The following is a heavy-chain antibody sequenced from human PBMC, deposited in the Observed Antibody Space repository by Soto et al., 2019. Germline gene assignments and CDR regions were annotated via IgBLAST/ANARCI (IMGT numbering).Heavy chain of an antibody. CDR2: INHSGST. V-gene: IGHV4-34*01. Sequence: ATLSLTCAVYGGSFSGYYWSWIRQPPGPGLEWIGEINHSGSTNYNPFLTSPVTISVDTSRSQFSLKLSSVTAADTAVYYCAGVRSGWYREGMDVWGQGTTVTVSS. CDR1: GGSFSGYY. D-gene: IGHD6-19*01. CDR3: AGVRSGWYREGMDV. J-gene: IGHJ6*02.